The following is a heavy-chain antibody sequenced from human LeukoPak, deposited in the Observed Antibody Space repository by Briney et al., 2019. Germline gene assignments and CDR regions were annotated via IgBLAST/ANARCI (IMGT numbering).Heavy chain of an antibody. CDR3: ARDLQWLAPTRFDY. V-gene: IGHV1-18*04. CDR1: GYTFTSYG. D-gene: IGHD6-19*01. CDR2: ISAYNGNT. Sequence: GASVKVSCKASGYTFTSYGISWVRQAPGQGLEGLGWISAYNGNTNYAQKLQGRVTMTTDTSTSTAYMELRSLRSDDTAVYYCARDLQWLAPTRFDYWGQGTLVTVSS. J-gene: IGHJ4*02.